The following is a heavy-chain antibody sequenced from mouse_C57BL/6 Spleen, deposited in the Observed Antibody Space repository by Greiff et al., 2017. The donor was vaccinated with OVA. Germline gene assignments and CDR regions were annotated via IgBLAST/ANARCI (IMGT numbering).Heavy chain of an antibody. Sequence: EVQGVESGGGLVKPGGSLKLSCAASGFTFSDYGMHWVRQAPEKGLEWVAYISSGSSTIYYADTVKGRFTISSDTAKNTLFLQMTSLRTEDTAMYYCASYDYDGGDIYYYAMDYWGQGTSVTVSS. J-gene: IGHJ4*01. CDR2: ISSGSSTI. D-gene: IGHD2-4*01. CDR3: ASYDYDGGDIYYYAMDY. V-gene: IGHV5-17*01. CDR1: GFTFSDYG.